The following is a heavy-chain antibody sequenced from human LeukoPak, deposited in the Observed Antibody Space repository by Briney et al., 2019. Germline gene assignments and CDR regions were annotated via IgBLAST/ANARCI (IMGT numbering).Heavy chain of an antibody. CDR3: ARDSIGAGRAVADY. V-gene: IGHV3-53*01. D-gene: IGHD6-19*01. CDR1: GFTVSSNY. CDR2: IYSGGST. Sequence: PGGSLRLSCAASGFTVSSNYMSWVRQAPGKGLEWVSVIYSGGSTYYADSVEGRFTISRDNSKNTLYLQMNSLRAEDTAVYYCARDSIGAGRAVADYWGQGTLVTVSS. J-gene: IGHJ4*02.